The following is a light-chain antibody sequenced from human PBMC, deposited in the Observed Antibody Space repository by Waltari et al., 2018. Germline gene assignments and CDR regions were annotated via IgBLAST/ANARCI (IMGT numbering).Light chain of an antibody. Sequence: EIVLTQSPGTLSLSPGEGATLSCRASQSVGRSLVWYQQRPGRAPRLLICGASSRATGIPDRFTGSGSGTDFSLTISRLEPEDFAVYYCQMYVRLPVTFGQGTKVEI. CDR1: QSVGRS. CDR3: QMYVRLPVT. CDR2: GAS. V-gene: IGKV3-20*01. J-gene: IGKJ1*01.